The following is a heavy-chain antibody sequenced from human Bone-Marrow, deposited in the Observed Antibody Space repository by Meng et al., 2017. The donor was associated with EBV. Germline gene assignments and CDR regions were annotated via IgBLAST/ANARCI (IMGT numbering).Heavy chain of an antibody. D-gene: IGHD3-10*01. Sequence: EQLVQSGSELKKPGAAVKVSCKASGYTLNRHAMNWVRQAPGQGLEWMGWIHTNSGNPTYAQGFTGRFVFSLDTSVNTAYLQISGLKAEDAAVYFCARGIRYGSGSYYFDKWGQGTLVTVSS. CDR3: ARGIRYGSGSYYFDK. J-gene: IGHJ4*02. CDR1: GYTLNRHA. V-gene: IGHV7-4-1*02. CDR2: IHTNSGNP.